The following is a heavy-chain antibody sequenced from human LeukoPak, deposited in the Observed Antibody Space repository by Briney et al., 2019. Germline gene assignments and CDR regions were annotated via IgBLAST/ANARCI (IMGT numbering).Heavy chain of an antibody. D-gene: IGHD3/OR15-3a*01. CDR2: MRSGSSNI. J-gene: IGHJ3*02. V-gene: IGHV3-21*06. CDR1: GFTFDDYG. Sequence: GGSLRLSCAASGFTFDDYGMSWVRQAPGKGLEWVSCMRSGSSNIYYADSVKGRFTISRDNAKNSLYLQMNSLIAEDTAVYYCARDFRLHTTADAFDIWGQGTMVTVSS. CDR3: ARDFRLHTTADAFDI.